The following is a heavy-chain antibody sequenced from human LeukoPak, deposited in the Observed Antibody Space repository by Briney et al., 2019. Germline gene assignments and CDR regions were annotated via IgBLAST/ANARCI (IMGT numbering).Heavy chain of an antibody. CDR2: IYHSGST. J-gene: IGHJ4*02. D-gene: IGHD2-2*01. Sequence: PSQTLSLTCAVSGGSISSGGYSWSWIRQPPGTGLEWIGYIYHSGSTNYNPSLKSRVTISVDTSKNQFSLKLSSVTAADTAVYYCARHGHCSSTSCYLRPYMVYYLDYWGQGTLVTVSS. CDR3: ARHGHCSSTSCYLRPYMVYYLDY. CDR1: GGSISSGGYS. V-gene: IGHV4-30-2*01.